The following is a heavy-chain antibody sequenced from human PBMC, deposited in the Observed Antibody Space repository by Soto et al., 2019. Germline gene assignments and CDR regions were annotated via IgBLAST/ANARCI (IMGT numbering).Heavy chain of an antibody. V-gene: IGHV4-39*01. CDR1: GGSISSSSYY. D-gene: IGHD1-1*01. J-gene: IGHJ6*02. CDR3: ARSSGTLYYYYYGMDV. CDR2: IYYSGST. Sequence: QLQLQESGPGLVKPSETLSLTCTVSGGSISSSSYYWGWIRQPPGKGLEWIGSIYYSGSTYYNPSLKSRVTISVDTSKNQFSLKLSSVTAADTAVYYCARSSGTLYYYYYGMDVWGQGTTVTVSS.